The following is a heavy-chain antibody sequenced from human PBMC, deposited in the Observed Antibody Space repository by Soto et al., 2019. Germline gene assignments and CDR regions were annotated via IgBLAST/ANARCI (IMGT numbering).Heavy chain of an antibody. CDR3: ARDQVDIVVVPAAIEPEYYYYGMDV. J-gene: IGHJ6*02. CDR1: GFTFSSYE. CDR2: ISSSGSTI. V-gene: IGHV3-48*03. Sequence: PVGSLRLSCAASGFTFSSYEMDWVRQAPGKGLEWVSYISSSGSTIYYADSVKGRFTISRDNAKNSLYLQMNSLRAEDTAVYYCARDQVDIVVVPAAIEPEYYYYGMDVWGQGTTVTVSS. D-gene: IGHD2-2*03.